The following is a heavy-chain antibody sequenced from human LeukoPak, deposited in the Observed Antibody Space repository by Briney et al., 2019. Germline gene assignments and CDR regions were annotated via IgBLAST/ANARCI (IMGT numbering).Heavy chain of an antibody. CDR2: ISSSSSYI. CDR1: GFTFSSYS. D-gene: IGHD1-26*01. J-gene: IGHJ4*02. V-gene: IGHV3-21*01. Sequence: PGGSLRLSCAASGFTFSSYSMNWVRQAPGQGLGWVSSISSSSSYIYYADSVKGRFTISRDNAKNSLYLQMNSLRAEDTAVYYCARAIRGYSGSPPGEDYWGQGTLVTVSS. CDR3: ARAIRGYSGSPPGEDY.